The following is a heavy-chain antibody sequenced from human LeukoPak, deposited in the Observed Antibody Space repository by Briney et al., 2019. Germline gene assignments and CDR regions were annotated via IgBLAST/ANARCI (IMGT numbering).Heavy chain of an antibody. D-gene: IGHD2-21*02. CDR2: ISYDGSNK. Sequence: PGGSLRLSCAASGFTFSSYAMHWVRQAPGKGLEWVAVISYDGSNKYYADSVKGRFTISRDNSKNTLYLQMNSLRAEDTAVYYCARDWRGADCGGDCFNDAFDIWGQGTMVTVSS. CDR3: ARDWRGADCGGDCFNDAFDI. J-gene: IGHJ3*02. V-gene: IGHV3-30*01. CDR1: GFTFSSYA.